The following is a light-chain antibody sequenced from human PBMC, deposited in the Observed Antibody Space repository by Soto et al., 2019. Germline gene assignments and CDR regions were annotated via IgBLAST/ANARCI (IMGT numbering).Light chain of an antibody. CDR2: EDS. V-gene: IGLV2-23*01. Sequence: QSALTQPASVSGSPGQSITISCTGTSSDAGNYNFVSWYQQHPGKAPKVIIYEDSTRPSEVSNRISGSKSGNTASLTISGLQAEDEADYYCCSYAGSSTSWVFGGGTKLTVL. J-gene: IGLJ3*02. CDR3: CSYAGSSTSWV. CDR1: SSDAGNYNF.